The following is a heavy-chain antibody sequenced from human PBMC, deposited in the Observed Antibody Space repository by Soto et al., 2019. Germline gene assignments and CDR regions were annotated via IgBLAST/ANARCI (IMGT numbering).Heavy chain of an antibody. J-gene: IGHJ4*02. V-gene: IGHV4-39*01. CDR3: ARHLTPERGYTYGPVGDY. Sequence: LSETLSLTCTVYGGSVSSSSYYWGWIRQPPGKGLEWIGSISYSGSTYYNPSLKRRITISVDTSQNQFSLKLGSVTGGGTAVDYWARHLTPERGYTYGPVGDYGGQGTLVTGSS. D-gene: IGHD5-18*01. CDR1: GGSVSSSSYY. CDR2: ISYSGST.